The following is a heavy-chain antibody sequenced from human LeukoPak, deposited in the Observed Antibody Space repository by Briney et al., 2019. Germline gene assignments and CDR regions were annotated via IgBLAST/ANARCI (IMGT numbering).Heavy chain of an antibody. Sequence: SETLSLTCAVSGGSISSSNWWSWVRQPPGKGLEWIGEIYHSGSTNYNPSLKSRVTISVDKSKSQFSLKLSSVTAADTAVYYCARARVGAGGIQHWGQGTLVTVSS. CDR3: ARARVGAGGIQH. CDR1: GGSISSSNW. V-gene: IGHV4-4*02. D-gene: IGHD1-26*01. J-gene: IGHJ1*01. CDR2: IYHSGST.